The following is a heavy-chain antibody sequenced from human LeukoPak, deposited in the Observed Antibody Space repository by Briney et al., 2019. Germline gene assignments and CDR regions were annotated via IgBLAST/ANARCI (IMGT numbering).Heavy chain of an antibody. CDR1: GFTFSTIS. J-gene: IGHJ3*02. Sequence: GGSLRLSCVASGFTFSTISMNWVRQAPGSGLEWISYISTSTWTMYYTDSVKGRFSVSRDNARNSLYLQMNSLRVEDTAVYYCVGVTPMVTGGAFDIWGQGTVVTVSS. CDR3: VGVTPMVTGGAFDI. V-gene: IGHV3-48*01. CDR2: ISTSTWTM. D-gene: IGHD7-27*01.